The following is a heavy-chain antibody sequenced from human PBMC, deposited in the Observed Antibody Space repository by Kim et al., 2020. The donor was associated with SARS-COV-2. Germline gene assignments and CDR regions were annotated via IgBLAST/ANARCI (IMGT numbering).Heavy chain of an antibody. Sequence: SETLSLTCAVSGGSISSGGYSWSWIRQPPGKGLEWIGYIYYSGSTYYNPSLKSRVTISVDRSKNQFSLKLSSVTAADTAVYYCARTRRGAERVSGNAGTNWFDPWGQGTLVTVSS. CDR3: ARTRRGAERVSGNAGTNWFDP. D-gene: IGHD3-10*01. J-gene: IGHJ5*02. V-gene: IGHV4-30-2*01. CDR2: IYYSGST. CDR1: GGSISSGGYS.